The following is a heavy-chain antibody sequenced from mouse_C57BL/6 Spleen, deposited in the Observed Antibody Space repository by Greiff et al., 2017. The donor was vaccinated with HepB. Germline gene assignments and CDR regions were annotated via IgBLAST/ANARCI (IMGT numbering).Heavy chain of an antibody. CDR1: GYTFTSYW. J-gene: IGHJ4*01. D-gene: IGHD1-1*01. Sequence: QVQLKQPGAELVRPGTSVKLSCKASGYTFTSYWMHWVKQRPGQGLEWIGVIDPSDSYTNYNQKFKGKATLTVDTSSSTAYMQLSSLTSEDSAVYYCARELIRDPLAMDYWGQGTSVTVSS. V-gene: IGHV1-59*01. CDR2: IDPSDSYT. CDR3: ARELIRDPLAMDY.